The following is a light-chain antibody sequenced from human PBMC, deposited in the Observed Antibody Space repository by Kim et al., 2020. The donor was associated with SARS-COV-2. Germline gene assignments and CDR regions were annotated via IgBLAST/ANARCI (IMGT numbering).Light chain of an antibody. CDR1: KLGNKY. CDR2: QDT. V-gene: IGLV3-1*01. Sequence: SYELTQSPSLSVSPGQTASITCSGDKLGNKYTYWYQQKPGQSPVLVMFQDTKRPSGIPERFSGSNSGNTATLTISGTQAMDEADYYCQAWDGSSVVFGGGTQLTVL. CDR3: QAWDGSSVV. J-gene: IGLJ3*02.